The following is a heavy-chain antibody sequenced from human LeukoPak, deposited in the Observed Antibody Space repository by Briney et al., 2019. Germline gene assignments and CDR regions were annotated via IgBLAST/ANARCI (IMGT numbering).Heavy chain of an antibody. CDR1: GFTFSSYS. CDR2: ISSSSSYI. Sequence: GGSLRLSCAASGFTFSSYSMNWVRQAPGKGLEWVSSISSSSSYIYYADSVKDRFTISRDNAKNSLYLQMNSLRAEDTAVYYCARVQGYYYYMDVWGKGTTVTVSS. J-gene: IGHJ6*03. CDR3: ARVQGYYYYMDV. V-gene: IGHV3-21*01.